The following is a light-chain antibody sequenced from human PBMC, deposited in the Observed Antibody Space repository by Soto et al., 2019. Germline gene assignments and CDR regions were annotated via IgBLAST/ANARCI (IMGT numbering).Light chain of an antibody. J-gene: IGKJ1*01. V-gene: IGKV3-15*01. CDR1: QSVASN. CDR2: GAS. Sequence: EIVMTQSPATLSVSPGERATLSCRASQSVASNLAWYQQKPGQAPRLLIYGASTRATGIPARFSGSGSGTEFTLTISSLQSEDFATYYCQHYNNWPPWTFGQGNKVEIK. CDR3: QHYNNWPPWT.